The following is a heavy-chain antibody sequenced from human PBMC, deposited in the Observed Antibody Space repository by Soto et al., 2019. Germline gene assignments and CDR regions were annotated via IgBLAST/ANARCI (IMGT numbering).Heavy chain of an antibody. CDR2: IYYIGST. J-gene: IGHJ5*02. Sequence: SETLSLTCTVSGGSISSYYWSWIRQPPGKGLEWIGYIYYIGSTNYNPSLKSRVTISVDTSKNQFSLKLSFLTAADTAVYYCARRQVEWFDPWGQGTLVTVSS. V-gene: IGHV4-59*08. CDR1: GGSISSYY. D-gene: IGHD2-15*01. CDR3: ARRQVEWFDP.